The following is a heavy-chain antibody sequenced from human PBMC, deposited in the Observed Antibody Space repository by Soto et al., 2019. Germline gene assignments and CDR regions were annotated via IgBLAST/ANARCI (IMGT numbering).Heavy chain of an antibody. Sequence: QVQLVQSGAEVKKPGSSVKVSCKASGGTFSSYAISWVRQAPGQGLEWMGGIIPISDTTNYAQKFQGRVTITADESTSTAYMEPSSLRSEDTAVYYCARSQGSSTSLEIYYYYYYGMDVWGQGNTVTVSS. V-gene: IGHV1-69*01. CDR2: IIPISDTT. CDR3: ARSQGSSTSLEIYYYYYYGMDV. CDR1: GGTFSSYA. J-gene: IGHJ6*02. D-gene: IGHD2-2*01.